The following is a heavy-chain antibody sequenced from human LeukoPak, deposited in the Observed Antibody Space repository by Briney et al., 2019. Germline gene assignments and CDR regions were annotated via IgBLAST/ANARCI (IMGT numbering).Heavy chain of an antibody. CDR3: ARYSGPAEGLDY. D-gene: IGHD1-26*01. CDR1: GFTFRSDA. V-gene: IGHV3-23*01. CDR2: ISGGGDTK. J-gene: IGHJ4*02. Sequence: PGGSLRLSCAASGFTFRSDAMSWVRQAPGKGLDWVSTISGGGDTKYYSDSVKGRFTISRDNSKNTLYLQMNSLRAEDTAVYYCARYSGPAEGLDYWGQGTLVTVSS.